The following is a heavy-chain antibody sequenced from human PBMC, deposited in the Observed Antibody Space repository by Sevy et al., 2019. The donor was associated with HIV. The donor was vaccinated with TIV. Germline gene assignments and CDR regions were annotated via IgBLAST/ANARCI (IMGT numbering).Heavy chain of an antibody. D-gene: IGHD1-1*01. CDR3: ARDGGVTGRGGMDV. Sequence: GGSLRLSCAASGFTLSTYRMHWVRQAPGKGLVWVSHINSYVSSTSHADSVKGRFTISRDNAKNTLYLQMNSVRAEDTAGYYCARDGGVTGRGGMDVWGQGTTVTVSS. V-gene: IGHV3-74*01. CDR1: GFTLSTYR. CDR2: INSYVSST. J-gene: IGHJ6*02.